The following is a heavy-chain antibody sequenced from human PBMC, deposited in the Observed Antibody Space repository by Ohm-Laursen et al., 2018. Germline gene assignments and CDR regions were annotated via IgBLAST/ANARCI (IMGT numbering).Heavy chain of an antibody. D-gene: IGHD4-17*01. Sequence: LSLTCTVSGASINNYCWNWIRQPAGKGLEWIGRIHFSGSTRYNPSLQGRVTISLDTSNQQFSLKLTSVTAADTAVYYCARGDFGDYNWFDPWGQGTRITVSS. V-gene: IGHV4-4*07. CDR1: GASINNYC. CDR3: ARGDFGDYNWFDP. J-gene: IGHJ5*02. CDR2: IHFSGST.